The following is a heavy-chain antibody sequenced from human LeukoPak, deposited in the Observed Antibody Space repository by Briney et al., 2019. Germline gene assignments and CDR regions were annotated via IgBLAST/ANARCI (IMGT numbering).Heavy chain of an antibody. Sequence: ASVKVSCKASGYTFTSYDINWVRQATGQGLEWMGWMNPNSGNTGYAQKFQGRVTMTRNTSISTAYMELSSLRSEDTAVYYCARYGSGSYQKPYYYYMDVWGKGTTVTISS. CDR1: GYTFTSYD. CDR2: MNPNSGNT. CDR3: ARYGSGSYQKPYYYYMDV. D-gene: IGHD3-10*01. J-gene: IGHJ6*03. V-gene: IGHV1-8*01.